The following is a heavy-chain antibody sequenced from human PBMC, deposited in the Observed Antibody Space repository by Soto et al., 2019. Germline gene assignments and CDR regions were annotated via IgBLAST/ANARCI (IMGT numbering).Heavy chain of an antibody. Sequence: PSETLSLTCTVSAGSISSYYWSWIRQPPGKGLEWIGDIYDSGSTNYNPSLKSRVTISVDTSKNQFSLKLSSVTAEDTAVYYCARGFQTPAQAVDGPFDYWGQGTLVTVSS. J-gene: IGHJ4*02. CDR1: AGSISSYY. CDR2: IYDSGST. V-gene: IGHV4-59*01. CDR3: ARGFQTPAQAVDGPFDY. D-gene: IGHD6-19*01.